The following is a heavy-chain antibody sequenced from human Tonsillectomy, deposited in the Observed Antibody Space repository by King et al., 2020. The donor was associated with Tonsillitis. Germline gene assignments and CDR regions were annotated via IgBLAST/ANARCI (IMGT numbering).Heavy chain of an antibody. J-gene: IGHJ5*02. CDR1: GFTFSRYW. V-gene: IGHV3-74*01. Sequence: DVQLVESGGGLVQPGGSLRLSCAASGFTFSRYWMHWVRQAPGKGLVWVSRINSDGSSTNYADSVKGRFIIPRDNAENTLYPQMNSLRAEDTAVYYCARDPYYYDSSGYQTRDNWFDPWGQGTLVTVSS. CDR3: ARDPYYYDSSGYQTRDNWFDP. CDR2: INSDGSST. D-gene: IGHD3-22*01.